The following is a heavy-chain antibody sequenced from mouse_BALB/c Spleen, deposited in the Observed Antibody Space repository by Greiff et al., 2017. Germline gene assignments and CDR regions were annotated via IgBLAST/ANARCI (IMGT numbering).Heavy chain of an antibody. CDR3: ARGYDYEFAY. CDR1: GFTFSDYY. Sequence: DVKLVESGGGLVKPGGSLKLSCAASGFTFSDYYMYWVRQTPEKRLEWVATISDGGSYTYYPDSVKGRFTISRDNAKNNLYLQMSSLKSEDTAMYYCARGYDYEFAYWGQGTLVTVSA. J-gene: IGHJ3*01. V-gene: IGHV5-4*02. D-gene: IGHD2-4*01. CDR2: ISDGGSYT.